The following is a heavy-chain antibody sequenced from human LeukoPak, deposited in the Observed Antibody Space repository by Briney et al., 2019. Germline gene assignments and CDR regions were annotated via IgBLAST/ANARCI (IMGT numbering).Heavy chain of an antibody. V-gene: IGHV1-69*13. Sequence: ASVKVSCKASGGTFSSYAISWVRQAPGQGLEWMGGIIPIFGTANYAQKFQGRVTITADESTSTAYMELSSLRSEDTAAHYCARDARHRYCSSTSCYRGWFDPWGQGTLVTVSS. CDR3: ARDARHRYCSSTSCYRGWFDP. D-gene: IGHD2-2*01. CDR1: GGTFSSYA. J-gene: IGHJ5*02. CDR2: IIPIFGTA.